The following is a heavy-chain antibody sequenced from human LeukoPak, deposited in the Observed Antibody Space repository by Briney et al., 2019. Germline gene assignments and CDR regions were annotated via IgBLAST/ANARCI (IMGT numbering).Heavy chain of an antibody. D-gene: IGHD6-19*01. J-gene: IGHJ4*02. CDR3: AKDRLRYSSGWYDY. Sequence: GSLRLSCAASGFPFNTYAMHWVRQAPGKGLEWVSAISGSGGSTYYADSVKGRFTISRDNSKNTLYLQMNSLRAEDTAVYYCAKDRLRYSSGWYDYWGQGTLVTVSS. V-gene: IGHV3-23*01. CDR1: GFPFNTYA. CDR2: ISGSGGST.